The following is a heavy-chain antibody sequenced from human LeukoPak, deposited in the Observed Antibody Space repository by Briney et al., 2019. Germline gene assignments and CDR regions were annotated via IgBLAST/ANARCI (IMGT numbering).Heavy chain of an antibody. CDR2: IKQDGSEK. Sequence: GGSLRLSCAASGFTFSSYWMSWVRQAPGKGLEWVANIKQDGSEKYYVDSVKGRFTISRDNAKNSLHLQMNSLRAEDTAVYYCARGSYYYGSGSYLPVDYWGQGTLVTVSS. J-gene: IGHJ4*02. D-gene: IGHD3-10*01. CDR3: ARGSYYYGSGSYLPVDY. V-gene: IGHV3-7*01. CDR1: GFTFSSYW.